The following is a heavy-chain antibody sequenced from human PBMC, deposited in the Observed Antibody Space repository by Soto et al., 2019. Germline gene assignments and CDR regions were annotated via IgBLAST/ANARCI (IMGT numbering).Heavy chain of an antibody. D-gene: IGHD1-1*01. CDR3: AKGRGQNWNFDY. CDR1: GFTFSSYA. J-gene: IGHJ4*02. V-gene: IGHV3-23*01. CDR2: ISGSGGTA. Sequence: EVQLLESGGGSVQPGGPRRLSCAAPGFTFSSYAMHWVRRPPGKGLEWVSSISGSGGTAYYADSVKGRFSISRDSLVNTLYLQMNSLRAEDTAVYYCAKGRGQNWNFDYWGQGTLVTVSP.